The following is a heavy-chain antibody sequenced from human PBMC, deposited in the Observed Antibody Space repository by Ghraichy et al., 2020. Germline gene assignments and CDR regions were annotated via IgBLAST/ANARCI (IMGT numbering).Heavy chain of an antibody. CDR3: AKGRSEYSSSSSLDY. CDR1: GFTFSSYA. J-gene: IGHJ4*02. CDR2: ISGSGGST. D-gene: IGHD6-6*01. V-gene: IGHV3-23*01. Sequence: GGSLRLSCAASGFTFSSYAMSWVRQAPGKGLEWVSAISGSGGSTYYADSVKGRFTISRDNSKNTLYLQMNSLRAEDTAVYYCAKGRSEYSSSSSLDYWGQGTLVTVSS.